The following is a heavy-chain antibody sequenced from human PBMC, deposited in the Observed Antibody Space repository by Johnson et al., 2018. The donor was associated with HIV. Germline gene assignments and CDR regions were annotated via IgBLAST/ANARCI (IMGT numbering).Heavy chain of an antibody. J-gene: IGHJ3*02. Sequence: VQLVESGGGVARPGGSLRLSCAASGFNFDDYGMSWVRQAPGKGLEWVSGINWNGGRTGYADSVKGRFTISRDNAKNSLYLQMNSLRAEDTAVYYCARDGGYSYGDAFDIWGQGTMVTVSS. CDR2: INWNGGRT. CDR1: GFNFDDYG. CDR3: ARDGGYSYGDAFDI. V-gene: IGHV3-20*04. D-gene: IGHD5-18*01.